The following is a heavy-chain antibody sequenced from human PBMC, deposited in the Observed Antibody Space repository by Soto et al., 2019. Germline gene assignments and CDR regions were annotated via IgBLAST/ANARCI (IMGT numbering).Heavy chain of an antibody. Sequence: PSEALSVTCTFSGGSVTNSSYSWGWIRQSPGKGLEWIGSVYYRGRSYSKSSVKSRVTISVDTSKNRFSLSLNSVTASDTAVYFCVSQRTTVPTQAYFDYWGTGAPVTVSS. CDR3: VSQRTTVPTQAYFDY. CDR1: GGSVTNSSYS. J-gene: IGHJ4*02. D-gene: IGHD4-17*01. CDR2: VYYRGRS. V-gene: IGHV4-39*01.